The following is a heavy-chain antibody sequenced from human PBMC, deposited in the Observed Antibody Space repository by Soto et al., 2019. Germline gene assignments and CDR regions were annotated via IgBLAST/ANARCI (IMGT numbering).Heavy chain of an antibody. V-gene: IGHV5-51*01. CDR1: GYSFTSYW. CDR2: IYPGDSDT. J-gene: IGHJ6*02. Sequence: GESLKISCKGSGYSFTSYWIGWVRQMPGKGLEWMGIIYPGDSDTRYSPSFQGQVTISADKSISTAYLQWSSLKASDTAMYYCARVYYDILTGYSYYYCGMDVWGQGTTVTVSS. D-gene: IGHD3-9*01. CDR3: ARVYYDILTGYSYYYCGMDV.